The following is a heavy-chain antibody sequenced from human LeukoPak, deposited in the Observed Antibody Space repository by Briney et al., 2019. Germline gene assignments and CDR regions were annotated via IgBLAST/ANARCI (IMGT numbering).Heavy chain of an antibody. V-gene: IGHV1-8*01. CDR1: GYTFTSYD. CDR3: ARWDRGRNSELDY. Sequence: ASVKVSCKASGYTFTSYDINWVRQATGQGLEWMGWMNPISGNTGYAQKFQGRVTMTRNTSISTAYMELRNLRSDDTAVYYCARWDRGRNSELDYWGQGTLVIVSS. J-gene: IGHJ4*02. D-gene: IGHD1-26*01. CDR2: MNPISGNT.